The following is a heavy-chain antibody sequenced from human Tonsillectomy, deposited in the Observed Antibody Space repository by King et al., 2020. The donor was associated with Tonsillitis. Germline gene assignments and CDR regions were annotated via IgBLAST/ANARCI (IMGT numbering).Heavy chain of an antibody. CDR2: IYYSGST. J-gene: IGHJ4*02. Sequence: VQLQESGPGLVKPSETLSLTCTVSGGSISSYYWSWIRQPPGKGLEWIGYIYYSGSTNYNPSLKSRVTISVDTSKNQFSLKLSSVTAADTAVYYCARQGYSYGYFDYWGQGTLVTVSS. CDR1: GGSISSYY. V-gene: IGHV4-59*08. CDR3: ARQGYSYGYFDY. D-gene: IGHD5-18*01.